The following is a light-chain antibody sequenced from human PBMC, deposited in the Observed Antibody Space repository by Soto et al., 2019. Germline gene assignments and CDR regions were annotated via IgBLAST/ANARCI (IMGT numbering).Light chain of an antibody. V-gene: IGLV2-23*01. CDR1: SSDVGNYNL. J-gene: IGLJ1*01. Sequence: QSSLTKPASESGSPGQSITISCTGTSSDVGNYNLVSWYQQHPGKAPKLIIYEDTKRPSGVSNRFSGSKSGNTASLTISGLQAEDEAHYYCCSYARGSTYVFGTGTKVTVL. CDR3: CSYARGSTYV. CDR2: EDT.